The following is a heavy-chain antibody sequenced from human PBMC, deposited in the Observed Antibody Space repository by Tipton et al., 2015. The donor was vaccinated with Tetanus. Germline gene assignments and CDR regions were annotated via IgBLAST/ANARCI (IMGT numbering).Heavy chain of an antibody. CDR3: ARDRGRESYGFGGYFDY. J-gene: IGHJ4*02. D-gene: IGHD3-16*02. CDR1: GVSISTSDW. CDR2: VYYSGSNS. Sequence: LRLSCAVSGVSISTSDWWSWVRQHPEKGLEWIGYVYYSGSNSYYNPSLKSRVTVSLDTSKNQFFLKLRSVTAADTAVYFCARDRGRESYGFGGYFDYWGQGRLVTVSS. V-gene: IGHV4-31*02.